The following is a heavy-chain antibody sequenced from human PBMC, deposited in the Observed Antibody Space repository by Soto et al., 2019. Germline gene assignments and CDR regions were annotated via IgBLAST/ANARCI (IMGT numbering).Heavy chain of an antibody. CDR3: AKETGSVPDY. CDR1: GFTFSSYA. D-gene: IGHD3-10*01. V-gene: IGHV3-23*01. J-gene: IGHJ4*02. Sequence: PGGSLRLSCAASGFTFSSYAMSWVRQAPGKGLEWVSAISGSGGSTYYADSVKGRFTISXXXSXXTXXLXXNXXRAEDTAVYYCAKETGSVPDYWGQGTLVTVSS. CDR2: ISGSGGST.